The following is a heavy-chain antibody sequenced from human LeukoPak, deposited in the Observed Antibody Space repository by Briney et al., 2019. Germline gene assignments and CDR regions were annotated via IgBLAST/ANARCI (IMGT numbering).Heavy chain of an antibody. Sequence: GGSLRLSCAASGFTFSSYSMNWVRQAPGKGLEWVSSISSSSSYKYYADSVKGRFTISRDNAKNSLYLQMNSLRAEDTAVYYCARQVGSSSALPIDYWGQGTLVTVSS. CDR1: GFTFSSYS. J-gene: IGHJ4*02. CDR3: ARQVGSSSALPIDY. D-gene: IGHD6-6*01. V-gene: IGHV3-21*01. CDR2: ISSSSSYK.